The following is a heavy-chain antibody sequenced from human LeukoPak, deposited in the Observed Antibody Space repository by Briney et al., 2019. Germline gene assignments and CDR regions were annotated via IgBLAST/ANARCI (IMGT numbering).Heavy chain of an antibody. V-gene: IGHV4-30-4*08. J-gene: IGHJ5*02. CDR3: ARFDFQPSLNWFDL. D-gene: IGHD3-3*01. CDR2: IYYSGST. Sequence: PSETLSLTCTVSGGSISSGDYYWSWIRQPPGKGLEWIGYIYYSGSTYYNPSLKSRVTISVDTSKNQFSLKLSSVTAADTAVYYCARFDFQPSLNWFDLWGQGTLVTVSS. CDR1: GGSISSGDYY.